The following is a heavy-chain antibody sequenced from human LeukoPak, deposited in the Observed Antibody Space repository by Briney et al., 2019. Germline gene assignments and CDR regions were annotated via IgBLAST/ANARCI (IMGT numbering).Heavy chain of an antibody. Sequence: SETLSLTCAVYGGSFSGYYWSWIRQPPGKGLEWIGEINHSGSTNYNPSLKSRVTISVDTSKNQFSLKLSSVTAADTAVYYCARDHTQGFDYWGQGTPVTVSS. CDR3: ARDHTQGFDY. V-gene: IGHV4-34*01. J-gene: IGHJ4*02. CDR2: INHSGST. CDR1: GGSFSGYY. D-gene: IGHD2-2*02.